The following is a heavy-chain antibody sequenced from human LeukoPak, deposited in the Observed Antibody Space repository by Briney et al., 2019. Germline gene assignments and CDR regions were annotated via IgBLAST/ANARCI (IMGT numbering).Heavy chain of an antibody. J-gene: IGHJ4*02. V-gene: IGHV1-24*01. D-gene: IGHD5-12*01. CDR1: GYTLTELS. CDR3: ATDLDKDIVATRLTPNFDY. CDR2: FDPEDGET. Sequence: ASVKVSCTVSGYTLTELSMHWVRQAPGKGLEWMGGFDPEDGETIYAQKFQGRVTMTEDTSTDTAYMELSSLRSEDTAVYYCATDLDKDIVATRLTPNFDYWGQGTLVTVSS.